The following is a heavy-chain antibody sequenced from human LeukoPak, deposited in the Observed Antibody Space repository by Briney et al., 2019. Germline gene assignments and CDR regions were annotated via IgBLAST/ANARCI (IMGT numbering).Heavy chain of an antibody. J-gene: IGHJ4*02. D-gene: IGHD3-22*01. CDR3: ARVRSITMIVVDRIEDQYYFDY. CDR1: GFTFDDYG. Sequence: GGSLRLSCAASGFTFDDYGMSWVRQAPGKGLEWVSGINWNGGSTGYADSVKGRFTISRDNAKNSLYLQMNSLRAEDTALYYCARVRSITMIVVDRIEDQYYFDYWGQGTLVTVSS. CDR2: INWNGGST. V-gene: IGHV3-20*04.